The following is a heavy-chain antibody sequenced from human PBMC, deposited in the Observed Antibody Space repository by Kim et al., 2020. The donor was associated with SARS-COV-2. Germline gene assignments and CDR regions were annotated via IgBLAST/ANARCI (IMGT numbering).Heavy chain of an antibody. D-gene: IGHD4-17*01. Sequence: EYAASVKGRYTISRDDSKSIAYLQMNSLKTEDTAVYYCTRFLTTVTTLDYWGQGTLVTVSS. CDR3: TRFLTTVTTLDY. V-gene: IGHV3-49*02. J-gene: IGHJ4*02.